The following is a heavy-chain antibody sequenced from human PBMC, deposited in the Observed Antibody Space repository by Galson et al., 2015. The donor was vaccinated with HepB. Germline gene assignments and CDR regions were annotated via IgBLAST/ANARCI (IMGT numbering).Heavy chain of an antibody. CDR3: AKDSGFGGEDY. D-gene: IGHD3-16*01. CDR1: GFTFYVYT. Sequence: SLRLSCAASGFTFYVYTMNWVRQAPGKGLEWVSAVRGSGTGTWYADSVKGRFTISRDDSKNTVFLQMNRLRAEDTAIYYCAKDSGFGGEDYWGQGVLVTVSS. V-gene: IGHV3-23*01. CDR2: VRGSGTGT. J-gene: IGHJ4*02.